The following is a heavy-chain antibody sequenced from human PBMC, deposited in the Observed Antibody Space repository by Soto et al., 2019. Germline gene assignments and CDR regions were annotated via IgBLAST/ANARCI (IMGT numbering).Heavy chain of an antibody. V-gene: IGHV2-5*02. D-gene: IGHD4-4*01. Sequence: SGPTLVNPTQTLTLTCTFSGFSLSTSGVGVGWIRQPPGRALEWLALIYWDDDKRYSPSLKSRLTITKDTSKNQVVLTMTNMDPVDTATYYCAHRPTVIANHLFDYWGQGTLVTVSS. CDR2: IYWDDDK. J-gene: IGHJ4*02. CDR3: AHRPTVIANHLFDY. CDR1: GFSLSTSGVG.